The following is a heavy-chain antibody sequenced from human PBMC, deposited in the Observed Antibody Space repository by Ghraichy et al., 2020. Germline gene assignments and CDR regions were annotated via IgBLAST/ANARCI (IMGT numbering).Heavy chain of an antibody. CDR1: GSTVTRNY. Sequence: GGSLRLSCAVSGSTVTRNYMSWVRQAPGKGLEWVSVIDSGGTTYYADSVKGRFTISRDSSKNTLYLQMSSLRAEDTAMYYCATRSRPGMAVLDYWGRGTLVTVSS. CDR3: ATRSRPGMAVLDY. J-gene: IGHJ4*02. D-gene: IGHD6-19*01. V-gene: IGHV3-53*01. CDR2: IDSGGTT.